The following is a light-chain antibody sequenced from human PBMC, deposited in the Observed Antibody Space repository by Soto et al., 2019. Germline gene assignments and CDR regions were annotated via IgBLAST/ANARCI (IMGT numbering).Light chain of an antibody. Sequence: EIVLTQSPGTLSLSPGEIATRSCRDSPSVSSSYLAWYQQKPGQAPRLLIYGASSRATGIPDRFSGSGSGTDFTLTISRLEPEDFAVYYCQQYGSSPRTFGQGTKVEIK. CDR3: QQYGSSPRT. CDR1: PSVSSSY. CDR2: GAS. J-gene: IGKJ1*01. V-gene: IGKV3-20*01.